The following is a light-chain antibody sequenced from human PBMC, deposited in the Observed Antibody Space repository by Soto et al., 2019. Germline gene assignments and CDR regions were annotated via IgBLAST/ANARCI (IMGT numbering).Light chain of an antibody. Sequence: QSLPTHLPSVSAATGQKVTIWCPGSSSNGGGNSVSWYQQLPGTAPKLLIYDDNKRPSGIPDRFSGSKSGTSATLGITGFQTGDEADYYCGSWDSSLSAYVFGTGTKVTVL. CDR3: GSWDSSLSAYV. CDR1: SSNGGGNS. V-gene: IGLV1-51*01. J-gene: IGLJ1*01. CDR2: DDN.